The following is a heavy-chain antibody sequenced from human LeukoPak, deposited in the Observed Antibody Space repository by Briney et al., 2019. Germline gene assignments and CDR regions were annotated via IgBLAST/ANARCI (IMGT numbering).Heavy chain of an antibody. V-gene: IGHV4-4*07. Sequence: SETLSLTCTVSGGSISSYYWNWIRQPAGKGLEWIGRIYTSGSTNYNPSLKSRVTMSVDTSKNQFSLKLTSVTAADTAVYYCARGGRNYYFYGMDVWGQGTTVIVSS. D-gene: IGHD3-16*01. CDR2: IYTSGST. J-gene: IGHJ6*02. CDR1: GGSISSYY. CDR3: ARGGRNYYFYGMDV.